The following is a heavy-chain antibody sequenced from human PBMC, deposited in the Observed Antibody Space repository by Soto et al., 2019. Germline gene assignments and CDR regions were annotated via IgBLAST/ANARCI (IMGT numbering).Heavy chain of an antibody. CDR3: ARDNGYSYGYTLDH. CDR1: GGSISSYY. D-gene: IGHD5-18*01. V-gene: IGHV4-59*01. Sequence: QVQLQESGPGLVKPSETLSLTCTVSGGSISSYYWSWIRQPPGKGLECIGYIYYSGSTNYNPSLKSRVTISVDTSKNQFSLTLSSVTAADTAVYYCARDNGYSYGYTLDHWGQGTLVTVSS. CDR2: IYYSGST. J-gene: IGHJ4*02.